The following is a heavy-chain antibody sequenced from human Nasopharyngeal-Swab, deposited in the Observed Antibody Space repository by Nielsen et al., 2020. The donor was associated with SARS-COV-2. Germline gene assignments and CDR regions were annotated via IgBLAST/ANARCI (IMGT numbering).Heavy chain of an antibody. J-gene: IGHJ3*02. D-gene: IGHD3-16*02. CDR2: ISGSGGST. CDR1: GFTFSSYW. Sequence: GGSLRLSCAASGFTFSSYWMNWVRQAPGKGLEWVSAISGSGGSTYYADSVKGRFTISRDNSKNTLYLQMNSLRAEDTAVYYCAKVGGGYDYVWGSYRNDAFDIWGQGTMVIVSS. V-gene: IGHV3-23*01. CDR3: AKVGGGYDYVWGSYRNDAFDI.